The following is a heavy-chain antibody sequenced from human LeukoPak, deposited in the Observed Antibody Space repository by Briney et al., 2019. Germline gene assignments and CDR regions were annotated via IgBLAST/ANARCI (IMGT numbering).Heavy chain of an antibody. D-gene: IGHD1-1*01. Sequence: GESLKISCKGSGYSFTTYWIAWVRQMPGKGLEWMGIIYPGDSDTTYSPSLQGQVTISADKSISTAYLQWSSLKASDTAMYYCARRAASTGTMFDYWGQGILVTVS. V-gene: IGHV5-51*01. J-gene: IGHJ4*02. CDR1: GYSFTTYW. CDR2: IYPGDSDT. CDR3: ARRAASTGTMFDY.